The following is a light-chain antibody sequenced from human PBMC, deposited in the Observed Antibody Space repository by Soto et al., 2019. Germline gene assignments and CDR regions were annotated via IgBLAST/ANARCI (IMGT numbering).Light chain of an antibody. CDR3: QQYKTYSRT. CDR1: PSISPW. J-gene: IGKJ1*01. V-gene: IGKV1-5*03. CDR2: KAS. Sequence: DIQMTQSPSTLSASVGDRVTITCRASPSISPWLAGYQQKPGKAPKVLIYKASNLVSEVTSRFSGRGSETEFTLAISLLQPDDFATYHCQQYKTYSRTLVQGTKVQIK.